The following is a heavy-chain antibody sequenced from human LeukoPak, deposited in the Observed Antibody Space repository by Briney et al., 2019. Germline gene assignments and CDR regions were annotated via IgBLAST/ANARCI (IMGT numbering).Heavy chain of an antibody. CDR3: ARKRSAAAGTSGLGY. Sequence: GGSLRLSCAASGFTFSSYSMNWVSQAPGKGLEWVSSFSSSSSSYIYYADSVKGRFTISRDNAKNSLYLQMNSLRAEDTAVYYCARKRSAAAGTSGLGYWGQGTLVTVSS. D-gene: IGHD6-13*01. CDR1: GFTFSSYS. J-gene: IGHJ4*02. V-gene: IGHV3-21*01. CDR2: FSSSSSSYI.